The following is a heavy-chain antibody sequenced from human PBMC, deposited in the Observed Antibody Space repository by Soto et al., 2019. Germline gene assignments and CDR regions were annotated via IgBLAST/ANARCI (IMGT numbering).Heavy chain of an antibody. D-gene: IGHD3-22*01. V-gene: IGHV1-3*01. CDR3: ARGYYDSSGYYPPDDN. CDR2: INAGNGNT. J-gene: IGHJ4*02. CDR1: GYTFTSYA. Sequence: QVQLVQSGAEVKKPGASVKVSCKASGYTFTSYAMHWVRQAPGQRLEWMGWINAGNGNTKYSQKFQGRVTITRDTAASTAYMERSSRRAEDTAVYYCARGYYDSSGYYPPDDNWGQGTLVTVSS.